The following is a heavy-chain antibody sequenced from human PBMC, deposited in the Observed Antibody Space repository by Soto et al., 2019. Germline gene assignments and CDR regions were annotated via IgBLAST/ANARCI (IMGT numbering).Heavy chain of an antibody. CDR2: SYSGGTT. Sequence: EVQLVESGGGLVQPGGSLRLSCAASGFTVSSNYMTWVRQAPGKGLEWVSNSYSGGTTSYADSVKGRFTISRDNSKNTLLLQMNSLRDDDTAVYYCASGASGNYRWGQGTLVTVSS. CDR1: GFTVSSNY. D-gene: IGHD3-10*01. CDR3: ASGASGNYR. J-gene: IGHJ4*02. V-gene: IGHV3-66*01.